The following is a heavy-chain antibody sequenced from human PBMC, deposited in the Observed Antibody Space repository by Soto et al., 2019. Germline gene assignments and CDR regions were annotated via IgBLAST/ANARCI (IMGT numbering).Heavy chain of an antibody. Sequence: KLTCKASGYTFMSKYLYSVQQAPGHGLEWMGIINPSGGSTTYAQKFQGRVTMTRDTSTSTVYMELRSLRSEDTAVYSCARGYDYIWGSFYYFEYWGQGTLVTVSS. CDR2: INPSGGST. J-gene: IGHJ4*02. D-gene: IGHD3-16*01. CDR1: GYTFMSKY. CDR3: ARGYDYIWGSFYYFEY. V-gene: IGHV1-46*01.